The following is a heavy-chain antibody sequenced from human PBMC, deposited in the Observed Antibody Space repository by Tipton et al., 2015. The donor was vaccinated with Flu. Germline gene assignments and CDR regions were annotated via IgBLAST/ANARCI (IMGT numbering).Heavy chain of an antibody. D-gene: IGHD3-16*01. CDR1: GFTFSSYS. V-gene: IGHV3-21*01. J-gene: IGHJ6*02. Sequence: SLRLSCAASGFTFSSYSMNWVRQAPGKGLEWVSSISSSSSYIYYADSVKGRFTISRDNAKNSLYLQMNSLRVEDTAVYYCASEGGGSGYYYYYYGMDVWGQGTTVTVSS. CDR3: ASEGGGSGYYYYYYGMDV. CDR2: ISSSSSYI.